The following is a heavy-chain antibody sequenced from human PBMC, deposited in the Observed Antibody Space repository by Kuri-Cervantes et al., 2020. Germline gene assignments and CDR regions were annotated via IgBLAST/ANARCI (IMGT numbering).Heavy chain of an antibody. J-gene: IGHJ4*02. CDR3: ARGGWSLDY. V-gene: IGHV4-39*07. CDR2: VYYSGST. CDR1: GGSISSSTYY. D-gene: IGHD2-15*01. Sequence: GSLRLSCSVSGGSISSSTYYWGWIRQPPGKGLDWIGTVYYSGSTYYNPSLKSRVTISVDTSKNQFSLKLNSVTAADTAVYYCARGGWSLDYWGQGTLVTVSS.